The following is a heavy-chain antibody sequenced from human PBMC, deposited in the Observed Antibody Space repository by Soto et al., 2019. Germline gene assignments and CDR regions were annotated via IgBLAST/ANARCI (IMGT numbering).Heavy chain of an antibody. Sequence: GASVTVSCTASGGTFSSYTISWVRQAPGQGLEWMGRIIPILGIANYAQKFQGRVTITADKSTSTAYMELSSLRSEDTAVYYCARDGICSGGSCFFRFDYWGQGTLVTVSS. CDR2: IIPILGIA. D-gene: IGHD2-15*01. CDR3: ARDGICSGGSCFFRFDY. CDR1: GGTFSSYT. J-gene: IGHJ4*02. V-gene: IGHV1-69*04.